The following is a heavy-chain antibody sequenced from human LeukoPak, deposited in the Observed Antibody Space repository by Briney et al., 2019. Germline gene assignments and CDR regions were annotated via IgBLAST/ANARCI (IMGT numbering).Heavy chain of an antibody. CDR2: FIPDSGGT. CDR1: GYTFTGYY. V-gene: IGHV1-2*02. Sequence: ASVKVSCKASGYTFTGYYLHWVRQAPGQGLEWMGWFIPDSGGTNFAQKFQGRVTMTRDTSISTAYMELSRLRSDDTAVYYCARDGARGVIMSYWGQGTLVTVSS. CDR3: ARDGARGVIMSY. D-gene: IGHD3-10*01. J-gene: IGHJ4*02.